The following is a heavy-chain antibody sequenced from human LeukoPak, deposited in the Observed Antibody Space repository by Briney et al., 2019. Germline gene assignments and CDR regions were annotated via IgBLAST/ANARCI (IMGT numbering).Heavy chain of an antibody. CDR3: AGYRGNYYYGMDV. J-gene: IGHJ6*02. Sequence: PSETLSLTCTVSGGSISSYYWSWIRQPPGKGLEWTGYIYYSGSTNYNPSLKSRVTISVDTSKNQFSLKLSSVTAADTAVYYCAGYRGNYYYGMDVWGQGTTVTVSS. D-gene: IGHD3-16*01. CDR1: GGSISSYY. V-gene: IGHV4-59*08. CDR2: IYYSGST.